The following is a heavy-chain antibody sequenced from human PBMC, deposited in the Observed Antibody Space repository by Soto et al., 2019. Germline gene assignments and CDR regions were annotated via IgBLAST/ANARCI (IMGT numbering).Heavy chain of an antibody. J-gene: IGHJ6*03. V-gene: IGHV1-8*01. CDR1: GYTFTSYD. CDR3: AREGYYYGSGSYYTPDYYYMDA. D-gene: IGHD3-10*01. Sequence: ASVKVSCKASGYTFTSYDINWVRQAPGQGREWMGWMNPNSGNTGYAQKFQGRVTMTRNTSISTAYMELSSLRSEDTAVYYCAREGYYYGSGSYYTPDYYYMDAWGKGTTVTVSS. CDR2: MNPNSGNT.